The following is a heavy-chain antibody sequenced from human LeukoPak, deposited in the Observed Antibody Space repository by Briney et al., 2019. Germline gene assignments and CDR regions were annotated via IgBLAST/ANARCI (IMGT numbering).Heavy chain of an antibody. CDR1: GFTFSNYG. CDR2: IWYDGSNK. D-gene: IGHD3-3*01. CDR3: ARDRGVYYDFWSGQPSGY. Sequence: GGSLRLSCGVSGFTFSNYGMHWVRQAPGKGLEWVAVIWYDGSNKYYADSVKGRFTISRDNSKNTLYLQMNSLRAEDTAVYYCARDRGVYYDFWSGQPSGYWGQGTTVTVSS. V-gene: IGHV3-33*08. J-gene: IGHJ6*02.